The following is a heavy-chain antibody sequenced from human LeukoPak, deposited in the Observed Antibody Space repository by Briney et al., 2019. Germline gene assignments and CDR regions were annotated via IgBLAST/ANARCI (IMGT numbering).Heavy chain of an antibody. Sequence: GGSLRLSCAASGFTYDDYAMHWVRQVPGKGLEWVSLISWNSRTISYADSVKGRFSISRDNARNSLSLQMNSLRAEDTAVYYCARGPMVRVLINELDYWGQGTLVTVSS. CDR3: ARGPMVRVLINELDY. CDR2: ISWNSRTI. V-gene: IGHV3-9*01. D-gene: IGHD3-10*01. CDR1: GFTYDDYA. J-gene: IGHJ4*02.